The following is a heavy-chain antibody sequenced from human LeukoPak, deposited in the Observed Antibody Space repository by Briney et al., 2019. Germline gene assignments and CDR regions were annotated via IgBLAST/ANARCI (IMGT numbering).Heavy chain of an antibody. J-gene: IGHJ4*02. Sequence: PGRSLRLSCAASGFTFSTYSMSWVRQAPGKGLEWVSNIKHNGGEQYYVDSLGGRFTISRDNAQNSLHLKMNSLRAEETAVYYCATAGIPAVDKRNWGYWGQGNLVTVSS. CDR2: IKHNGGEQ. D-gene: IGHD6-25*01. CDR1: GFTFSTYS. CDR3: ATAGIPAVDKRNWGY. V-gene: IGHV3-7*01.